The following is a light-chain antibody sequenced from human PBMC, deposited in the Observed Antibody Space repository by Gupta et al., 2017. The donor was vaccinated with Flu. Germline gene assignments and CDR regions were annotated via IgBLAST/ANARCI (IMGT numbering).Light chain of an antibody. CDR3: SSYTSGSTIVVT. J-gene: IGLJ2*01. Sequence: QSALTPPASVSGSPGQSITISCTKTTSDLGGYNSISWYQQRPGTAPKLMIYDVTNRPSGISNRFSGSKSGNTASLTISGLQAEDEADYYCSSYTSGSTIVVTFGGGTKLTVL. V-gene: IGLV2-14*01. CDR1: TSDLGGYNS. CDR2: DVT.